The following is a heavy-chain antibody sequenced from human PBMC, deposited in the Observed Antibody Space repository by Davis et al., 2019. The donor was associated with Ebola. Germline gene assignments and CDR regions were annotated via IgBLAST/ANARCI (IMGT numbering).Heavy chain of an antibody. Sequence: PGGSLRLSCAASGFTFSSYGIHWVRQAPGKGLEWVAFIRYDGSNEYYADSVKGRFTISRDNSKNTVYLQMNSLRIEDTAVYYCAKKLKQWLVTWGGDCDYWGQGTLVTVSS. CDR2: IRYDGSNE. CDR3: AKKLKQWLVTWGGDCDY. J-gene: IGHJ4*02. D-gene: IGHD6-19*01. V-gene: IGHV3-30*02. CDR1: GFTFSSYG.